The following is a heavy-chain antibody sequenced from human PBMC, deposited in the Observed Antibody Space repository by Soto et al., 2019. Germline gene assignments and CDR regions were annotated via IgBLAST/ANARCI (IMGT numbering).Heavy chain of an antibody. J-gene: IGHJ6*02. CDR1: GGTFSSYA. Sequence: QVQLVQSGAEVKKPGSSVKVSCKASGGTFSSYAISWVRQAPGQGLEWMGGIIPIFGTANYAQKFQGRVTITADESTSTAYMELSSLRSEDTAVYYGARSTDADMVYYYHGMDVWGQGNTVTVSS. CDR3: ARSTDADMVYYYHGMDV. D-gene: IGHD5-18*01. CDR2: IIPIFGTA. V-gene: IGHV1-69*01.